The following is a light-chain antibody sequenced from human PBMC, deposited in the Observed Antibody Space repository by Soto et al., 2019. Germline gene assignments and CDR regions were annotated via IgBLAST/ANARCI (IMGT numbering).Light chain of an antibody. CDR1: SSDVGGYNY. V-gene: IGLV2-14*01. CDR2: DVS. Sequence: QSVLTQPASVSGSPGQSITISCTGTSSDVGGYNYVSWYQQHPGNAPKLMIYDVSNRPSGVSNRFSGSKSGNTASLTISGLQAEDEADYYCSSYTSSSTLENVFGTGTKVTVL. CDR3: SSYTSSSTLENV. J-gene: IGLJ1*01.